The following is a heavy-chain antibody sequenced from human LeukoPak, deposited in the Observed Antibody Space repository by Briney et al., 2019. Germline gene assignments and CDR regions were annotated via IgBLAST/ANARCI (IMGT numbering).Heavy chain of an antibody. D-gene: IGHD3-3*01. CDR2: MNPNSGNT. Sequence: ASVKVSCKASGYTFTSYDINWVRQATGQGLEWRGWMNPNSGNTGYAQKFQGRVTMTRNTSISTAYMELSSLRSEDTAVYYCARDTIFGGIWFDPWAREPWSPSPQ. V-gene: IGHV1-8*01. CDR1: GYTFTSYD. CDR3: ARDTIFGGIWFDP. J-gene: IGHJ5*02.